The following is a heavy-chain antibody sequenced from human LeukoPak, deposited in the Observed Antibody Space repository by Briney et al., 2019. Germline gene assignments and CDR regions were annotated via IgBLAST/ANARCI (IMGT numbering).Heavy chain of an antibody. CDR2: IYTSGST. D-gene: IGHD3-10*01. CDR3: ARVIGSGSGVWFDP. CDR1: GGSISSYY. Sequence: SETLSLTCTVSGGSISSYYWSWIRQPPGKGLEWIGYIYTSGSTNYNPSLKSRVTISVDTSKNQFSLKLSSVTAADTAVYYCARVIGSGSGVWFDPWGQGTLVTVSS. V-gene: IGHV4-4*09. J-gene: IGHJ5*02.